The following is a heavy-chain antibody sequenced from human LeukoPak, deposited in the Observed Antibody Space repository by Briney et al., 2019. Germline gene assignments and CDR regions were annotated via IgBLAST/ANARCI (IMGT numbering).Heavy chain of an antibody. J-gene: IGHJ6*04. Sequence: GGSLRLSCAASGFTVSSNYMSWVRQAPGEGLEWVSVIYSGGTTYYADSVKGRFTISRDNAKNSLYLQMNSLRAEDTAVYYCAELGITMIGGVWGKGTTVTISS. CDR3: AELGITMIGGV. CDR2: IYSGGTT. CDR1: GFTVSSNY. D-gene: IGHD3-10*02. V-gene: IGHV3-53*01.